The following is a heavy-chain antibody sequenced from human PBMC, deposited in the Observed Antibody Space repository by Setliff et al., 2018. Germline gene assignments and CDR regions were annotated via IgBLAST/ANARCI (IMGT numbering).Heavy chain of an antibody. CDR3: ARLAVRNTVYYYFTDV. Sequence: GESLKISCQGLGYDFFGYWIAWVRQVPGKGPEWVGLIXPXXXXXXXXXSFQXXXTIAVDRSRVTAYLQWDSLKASDAATYYCARLAVRNTVYYYFTDVWGKGTSVTVSS. CDR1: GYDFFGYW. J-gene: IGHJ6*03. V-gene: IGHV5-51*01. CDR2: IXPXXXXX. D-gene: IGHD2-2*02.